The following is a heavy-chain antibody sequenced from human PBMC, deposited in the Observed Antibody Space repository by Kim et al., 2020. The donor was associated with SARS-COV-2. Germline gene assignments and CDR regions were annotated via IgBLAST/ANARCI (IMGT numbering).Heavy chain of an antibody. CDR1: GGTFSSYA. Sequence: SVKVSCKASGGTFSSYAISWVRQAPGQGLEWMGGIIPIFGTANYAQKFQGRVTITADESTSTAYMELSSLRSEDTAVYYCAGCGGDCYRRNTYYYYYYGMDVWGQGTTVTVSS. CDR3: AGCGGDCYRRNTYYYYYYGMDV. J-gene: IGHJ6*02. V-gene: IGHV1-69*13. D-gene: IGHD2-21*02. CDR2: IIPIFGTA.